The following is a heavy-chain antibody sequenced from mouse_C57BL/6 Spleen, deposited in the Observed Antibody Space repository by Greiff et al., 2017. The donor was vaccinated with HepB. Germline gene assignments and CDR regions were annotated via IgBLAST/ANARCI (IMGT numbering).Heavy chain of an antibody. Sequence: VQLQQSGPVLVKPGASVKMSCKASGYTFTDYYMNWVKQSHGKSLEWIGVINPYNGGTSYNQKFKGKATLTVDKSSSTAYMELNSLTSEDSAVYYCARGDDYEYFDVWGTGTTVTVSS. D-gene: IGHD2-4*01. CDR3: ARGDDYEYFDV. V-gene: IGHV1-19*01. J-gene: IGHJ1*03. CDR2: INPYNGGT. CDR1: GYTFTDYY.